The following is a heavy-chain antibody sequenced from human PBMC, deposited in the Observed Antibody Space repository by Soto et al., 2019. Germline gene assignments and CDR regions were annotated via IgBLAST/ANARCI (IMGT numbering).Heavy chain of an antibody. Sequence: QVQLQESGPGLVKPSQTLSLTCTVSGGSISSGGYYWSWIRQHPGKGLEWIGYIYYSGSTYYNPSLKSRVTIAVDTAKNQFSLKLSSVTAADTAVYYCARGYDSRAAAPLDYWGQGILVTVSS. CDR2: IYYSGST. V-gene: IGHV4-31*03. CDR3: ARGYDSRAAAPLDY. CDR1: GGSISSGGYY. D-gene: IGHD3-22*01. J-gene: IGHJ4*02.